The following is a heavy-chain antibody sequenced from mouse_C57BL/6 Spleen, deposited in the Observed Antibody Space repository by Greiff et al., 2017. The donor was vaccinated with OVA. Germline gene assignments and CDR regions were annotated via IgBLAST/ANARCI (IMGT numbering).Heavy chain of an antibody. Sequence: QVQLQQSGAELARPGASVKMSCKASGYTFTSYTMHWVKQRPGQGLEWIGYINPSSGYTKYTQKFKDKAPLTADNSSSTACMQLSSLTSEDSAVYYCARSDYGNYLYAMDYWGQGTSGTGSS. V-gene: IGHV1-4*01. J-gene: IGHJ4*01. D-gene: IGHD2-1*01. CDR3: ARSDYGNYLYAMDY. CDR1: GYTFTSYT. CDR2: INPSSGYT.